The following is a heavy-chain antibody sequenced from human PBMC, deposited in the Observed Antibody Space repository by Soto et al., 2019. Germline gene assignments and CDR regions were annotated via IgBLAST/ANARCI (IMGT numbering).Heavy chain of an antibody. V-gene: IGHV3-33*01. CDR3: ARDLYGSGICTLYFFDY. J-gene: IGHJ4*02. D-gene: IGHD3-10*01. CDR2: IRYYGSNK. Sequence: QVQLVESGGGVVQPGGSLRLSCAASGFYLSSYGMHWVRQAPGMGLVWVAVIRYYGSNKYYADSMKVRFTIARDNSKNMVYRQMICLRFVDTALYYCARDLYGSGICTLYFFDYWGQGALVTVSS. CDR1: GFYLSSYG.